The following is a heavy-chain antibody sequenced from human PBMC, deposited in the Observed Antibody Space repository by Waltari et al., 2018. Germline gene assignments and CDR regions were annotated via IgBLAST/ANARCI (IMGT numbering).Heavy chain of an antibody. V-gene: IGHV1-69-2*01. J-gene: IGHJ4*02. CDR3: ATDSRVLERFMVQGVIIDY. Sequence: EVQLVQSGAEVKKPGATVKISCKVSGYTFTDYYMHWVQQAPGKGLEWMGLVDPEDGETIYAEKFQGRVTITADTSTDTAYMELSSLRSEDTAVYYCATDSRVLERFMVQGVIIDYWGQGTLVTVSS. CDR1: GYTFTDYY. CDR2: VDPEDGET. D-gene: IGHD3-10*01.